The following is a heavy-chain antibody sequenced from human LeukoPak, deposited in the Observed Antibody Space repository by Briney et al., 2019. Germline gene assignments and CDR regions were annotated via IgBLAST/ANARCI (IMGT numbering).Heavy chain of an antibody. CDR2: MNPNSGNT. V-gene: IGHV1-8*02. CDR3: ARGPPMIVVAESGGAFDY. D-gene: IGHD3-22*01. CDR1: GGTFSSYA. Sequence: GAPVKVSCKASGGTFSSYAISWVRQAPGQGLEWMGWMNPNSGNTGYAQKFQGRVTMTRNTSISTAYMELSSLRSEDTAVYYCARGPPMIVVAESGGAFDYWGQGTLVTVSS. J-gene: IGHJ4*02.